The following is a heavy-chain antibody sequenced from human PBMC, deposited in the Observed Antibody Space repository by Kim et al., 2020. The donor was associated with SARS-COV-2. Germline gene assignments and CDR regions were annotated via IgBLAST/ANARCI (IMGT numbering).Heavy chain of an antibody. Sequence: IYYADSVKGRFTISRGNAKNSLYLQMNSLRAEDTAVYYCAGDFSGSGSLHWGQGTLVTVSS. D-gene: IGHD3-10*01. V-gene: IGHV3-11*04. CDR3: AGDFSGSGSLH. CDR2: I. J-gene: IGHJ1*01.